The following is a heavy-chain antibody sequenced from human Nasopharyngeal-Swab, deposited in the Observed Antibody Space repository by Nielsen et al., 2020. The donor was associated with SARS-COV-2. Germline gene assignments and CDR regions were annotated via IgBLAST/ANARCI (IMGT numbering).Heavy chain of an antibody. CDR2: INSDGSNT. J-gene: IGHJ4*02. Sequence: GESLKISCAASGFTFSSYWMHWVRQAPGKGLVWVSRINSDGSNTNYADSVKGRFTISRDNAKSTLYLQMNSLRAEDTAVYYCTSNSSPDYWGQGTLVTVSS. V-gene: IGHV3-74*01. CDR3: TSNSSPDY. CDR1: GFTFSSYW. D-gene: IGHD6-6*01.